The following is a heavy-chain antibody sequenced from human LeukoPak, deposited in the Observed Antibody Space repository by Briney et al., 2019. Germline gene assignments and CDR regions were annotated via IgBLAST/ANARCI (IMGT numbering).Heavy chain of an antibody. CDR2: ITRSSSAK. V-gene: IGHV3-48*01. Sequence: GGSLRLSCAASGFTFSSYAMNWVRQAPGKGLEWVSYITRSSSAKFYADSVKGRFTISRDNAENLLYLQMNSLRAEDTAVYYCTRDQEGSDYWGQGTLVTVSS. J-gene: IGHJ4*02. CDR3: TRDQEGSDY. CDR1: GFTFSSYA.